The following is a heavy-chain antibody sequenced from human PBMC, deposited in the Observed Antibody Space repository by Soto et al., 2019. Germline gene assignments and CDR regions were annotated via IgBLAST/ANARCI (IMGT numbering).Heavy chain of an antibody. V-gene: IGHV4-34*01. CDR2: INHSGST. CDR1: GGSFSGYY. CDR3: ARDVTTIAGTFYYFEY. D-gene: IGHD6-13*01. J-gene: IGHJ4*02. Sequence: PSETLSLTCAVYGGSFSGYYWSWIRQPPGKGLEWIGEINHSGSTNYNPSLKSRVTISVDTSKNQFSLKLSSVTAADTAVYYCARDVTTIAGTFYYFEYWGQGTLVTVSS.